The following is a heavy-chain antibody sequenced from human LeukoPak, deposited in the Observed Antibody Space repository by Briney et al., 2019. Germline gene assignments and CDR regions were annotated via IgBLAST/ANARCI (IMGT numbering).Heavy chain of an antibody. J-gene: IGHJ6*02. D-gene: IGHD1-14*01. CDR1: CDSISGYY. V-gene: IGHV4-59*01. CDR3: ARGPIATGYYYGMDV. Sequence: PSETLSLTCFVSCDSISGYYWSWIRQPPGKGLEWIGYIYYSGSTNYNPSLKSRVTISVDTSKNQFSLKLSSVTAADTAVYYCARGPIATGYYYGMDVWGRGTTVTVSS. CDR2: IYYSGST.